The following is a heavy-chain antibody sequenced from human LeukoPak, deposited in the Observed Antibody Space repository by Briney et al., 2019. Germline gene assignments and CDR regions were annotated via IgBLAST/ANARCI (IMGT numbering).Heavy chain of an antibody. D-gene: IGHD6-19*01. V-gene: IGHV4-39*07. Sequence: SETLSLTCTVSGGSLSSYYWGWIRQPPRKGLEWIGSIYYSGSTYYNPSLKSRVTLSVDTSKNQFSLKLSFGAAADTAVYYCAKAAVVGVHIDYWGQGTLVTVSS. CDR1: GGSLSSYY. J-gene: IGHJ4*02. CDR3: AKAAVVGVHIDY. CDR2: IYYSGST.